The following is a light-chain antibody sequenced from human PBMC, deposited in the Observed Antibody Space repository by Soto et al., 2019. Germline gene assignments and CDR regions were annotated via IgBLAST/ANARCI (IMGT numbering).Light chain of an antibody. Sequence: EIVMTQSPATLSVSPGERATLSCRASQSVSSNLAWYQQKPGQAPRLLIYSTSSRATGIPDRFSGSGSGTDFTLTISRLQSEDFAVYYCQQYNNWPPLTFGGGTKVDI. V-gene: IGKV3D-15*01. CDR1: QSVSSN. J-gene: IGKJ4*01. CDR3: QQYNNWPPLT. CDR2: STS.